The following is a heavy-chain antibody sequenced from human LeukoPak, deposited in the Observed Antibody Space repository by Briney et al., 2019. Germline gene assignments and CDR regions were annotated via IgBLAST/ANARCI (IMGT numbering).Heavy chain of an antibody. J-gene: IGHJ4*02. CDR2: IYTSGST. D-gene: IGHD4-23*01. CDR3: ARGDNRLRWNGAFDF. V-gene: IGHV4-4*07. CDR1: GGSISSYY. Sequence: SETLSLTCSVSGGSISSYYWSWIRQPAGKGLEWIGRIYTSGSTNYNPSLKSRVTMSVDTSKDQISLNLSSVTAADTAVYYCARGDNRLRWNGAFDFWGRGTLVTVSS.